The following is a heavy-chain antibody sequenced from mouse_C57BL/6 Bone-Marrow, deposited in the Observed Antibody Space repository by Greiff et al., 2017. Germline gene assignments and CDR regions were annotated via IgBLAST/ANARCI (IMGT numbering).Heavy chain of an antibody. CDR3: ARRRGFGWFAY. CDR1: GYTFTSYG. J-gene: IGHJ3*01. CDR2: IYPRSGNT. Sequence: VKLVESGAELARPGASVKLSCKASGYTFTSYGISWVKQRTGQGLEWIGEIYPRSGNTYYNAKFKGKATLTADKSSSTAYMELRSLTSEDSAVYFCARRRGFGWFAYWGQGTLVTVSA. V-gene: IGHV1-81*01.